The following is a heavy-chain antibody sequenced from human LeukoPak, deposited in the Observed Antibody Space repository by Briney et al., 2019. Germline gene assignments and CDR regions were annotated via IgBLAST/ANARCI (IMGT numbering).Heavy chain of an antibody. J-gene: IGHJ4*02. CDR3: VRGTGY. CDR1: GFTFSTYV. V-gene: IGHV3-64D*06. Sequence: GGSLRLSCSVSGFTFSTYVMHWVRQALGKGLEYVSAISSNGDNTYYADSVKGRFTISRDNSKNTLYLQMSSLRADVTAVYYCVRGTGYWGQGTLVTVSS. CDR2: ISSNGDNT.